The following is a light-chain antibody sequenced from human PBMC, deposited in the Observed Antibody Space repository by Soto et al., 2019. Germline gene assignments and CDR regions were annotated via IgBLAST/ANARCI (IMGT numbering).Light chain of an antibody. CDR2: GAS. V-gene: IGKV3-20*01. Sequence: DIVLTQSPGTLSLSPGEKATLSCRASQSVSSSYLAWYQQKPGQAPRLLIYGASSRATGIPDRFSGSGSGTDFTLTISRLETEDFAVYYCHQYGSSPPYTFGQGTKVEIK. J-gene: IGKJ2*01. CDR3: HQYGSSPPYT. CDR1: QSVSSSY.